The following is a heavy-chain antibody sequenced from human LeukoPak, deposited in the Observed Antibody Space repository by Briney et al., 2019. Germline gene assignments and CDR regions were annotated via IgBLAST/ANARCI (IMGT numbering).Heavy chain of an antibody. V-gene: IGHV3-9*01. CDR3: ARAENYYDSMDY. Sequence: GGSLRPSCAASGFTFDDYAMHWVRQAPGKGLEWVSGISWNSGSIGYADSVKGRFTISRDNAKNSLYLQMNSLRAEDTAVYYCARAENYYDSMDYWGQGTLVTVSS. CDR2: ISWNSGSI. D-gene: IGHD3-22*01. J-gene: IGHJ4*02. CDR1: GFTFDDYA.